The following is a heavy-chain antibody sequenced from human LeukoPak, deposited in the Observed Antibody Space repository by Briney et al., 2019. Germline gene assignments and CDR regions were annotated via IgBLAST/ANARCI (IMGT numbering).Heavy chain of an antibody. Sequence: GGSLRLSCAASGFTFSSYAMHGVRQAPGKGLEWVAVISYDGSNKYYADSVKGRFTISRDNSKNTLYLQMNSLRAEDTAVYYCARDYSDWFDPWGQGTLVTVSS. CDR2: ISYDGSNK. J-gene: IGHJ5*02. D-gene: IGHD2-21*01. CDR3: ARDYSDWFDP. CDR1: GFTFSSYA. V-gene: IGHV3-30-3*01.